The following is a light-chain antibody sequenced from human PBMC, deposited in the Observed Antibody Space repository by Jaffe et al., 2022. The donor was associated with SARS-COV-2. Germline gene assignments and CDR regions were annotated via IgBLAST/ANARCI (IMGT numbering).Light chain of an antibody. CDR3: QQRSNWPHRT. V-gene: IGKV3-11*01. CDR1: QSVSSY. CDR2: DAS. J-gene: IGKJ4*01. Sequence: EIVLTQSPATLSLSPGERATLSCRASQSVSSYLAWYQQKPGQAPRLLIYDASNRATGIPARFSGSGSGTDFTLTISSLEPEDFAVYYCQQRSNWPHRTFGGGTKVEIK.